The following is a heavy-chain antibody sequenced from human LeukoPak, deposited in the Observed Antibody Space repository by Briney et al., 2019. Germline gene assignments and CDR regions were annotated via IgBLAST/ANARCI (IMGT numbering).Heavy chain of an antibody. Sequence: ASVKVSCKASGYTFTSYDINWVRQATGQGLEWMGWINPNSGNTGYAQKFQGRVTITRNTSISTAYMELSSLRSEDTAVYYCATATGGLELLNYWGQGTLVTVSS. D-gene: IGHD1-7*01. CDR1: GYTFTSYD. V-gene: IGHV1-8*03. CDR3: ATATGGLELLNY. J-gene: IGHJ4*02. CDR2: INPNSGNT.